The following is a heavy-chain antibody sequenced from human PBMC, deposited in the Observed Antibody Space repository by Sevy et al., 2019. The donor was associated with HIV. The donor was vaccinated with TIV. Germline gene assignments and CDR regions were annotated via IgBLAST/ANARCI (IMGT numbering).Heavy chain of an antibody. V-gene: IGHV3-64D*06. Sequence: GGSLRLSCSASGFTFSSYAMHWVRQAPGKGLEYVSAISSNGGSTYYADSVKGRFTISRDNSKNTLYLQMRSLRAEDTAVYYCVKGAQYCSSTSCVDYYYYYMDVWGKGTTVTVSS. CDR2: ISSNGGST. CDR1: GFTFSSYA. CDR3: VKGAQYCSSTSCVDYYYYYMDV. D-gene: IGHD2-2*01. J-gene: IGHJ6*03.